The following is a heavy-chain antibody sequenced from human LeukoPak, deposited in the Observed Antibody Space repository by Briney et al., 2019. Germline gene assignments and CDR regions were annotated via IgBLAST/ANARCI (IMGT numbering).Heavy chain of an antibody. CDR3: ARARGIVVVVAEDCYFDY. CDR1: GGSFSGYD. V-gene: IGHV4-34*01. J-gene: IGHJ4*02. D-gene: IGHD2-15*01. CDR2: INHSGTT. Sequence: SSETLSLTCAVYGGSFSGYDWTWIRQPPGKGLQWIGEINHSGTTNYNPSLKSRVTISVDTSQNQFSLKLSSVTAADTAVYYCARARGIVVVVAEDCYFDYRGQGTLVAVSS.